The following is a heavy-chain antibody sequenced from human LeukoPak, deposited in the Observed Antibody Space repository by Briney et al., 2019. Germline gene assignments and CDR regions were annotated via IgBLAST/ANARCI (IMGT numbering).Heavy chain of an antibody. D-gene: IGHD2/OR15-2a*01. CDR3: ARAHSIASYYYGVDV. CDR2: IYYSGST. J-gene: IGHJ6*02. CDR1: GGSISSYY. V-gene: IGHV4-59*12. Sequence: SETLSLTCTVSGGSISSYYWSWIRQPPGKGLEWIGYIYYSGSTNYNPSLKSRVTVSVDTSENQCSLKLSSVTAADTAVYYCARAHSIASYYYGVDVWGQGTTVTVSS.